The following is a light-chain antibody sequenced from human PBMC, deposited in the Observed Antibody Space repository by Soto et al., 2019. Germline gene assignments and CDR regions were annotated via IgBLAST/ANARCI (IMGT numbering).Light chain of an antibody. CDR3: QQYNNWLWT. J-gene: IGKJ1*01. Sequence: EIVFTQSPATLSLSPGERATLSCRASQSVSSYLAWYQQKPGQAPRLLIYGASTRATGIPARFSGSGSGTEFTLTISSLQSEDFAVYYCQQYNNWLWTFGQGTKVDIK. CDR2: GAS. V-gene: IGKV3-15*01. CDR1: QSVSSY.